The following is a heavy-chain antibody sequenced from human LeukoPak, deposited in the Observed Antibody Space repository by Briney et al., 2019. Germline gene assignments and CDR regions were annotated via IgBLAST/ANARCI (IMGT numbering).Heavy chain of an antibody. J-gene: IGHJ6*03. Sequence: ASVKVSCKASGGTFSSYAISWVRQATGQGLEWMGWMNPNSGNAGYAQRFQGRVTMTRNTSISTAYMELSSLRSEDTAVYYCARRGLMALTYYYYMDVWGKGTTVTVSS. D-gene: IGHD2-8*01. CDR1: GGTFSSYA. CDR3: ARRGLMALTYYYYMDV. CDR2: MNPNSGNA. V-gene: IGHV1-8*02.